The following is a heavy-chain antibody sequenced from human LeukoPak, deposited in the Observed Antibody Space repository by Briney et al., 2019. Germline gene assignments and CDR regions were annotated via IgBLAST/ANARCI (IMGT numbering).Heavy chain of an antibody. CDR2: ISKDGTNT. V-gene: IGHV3-30*04. D-gene: IGHD3-22*01. CDR1: AFVFNSYS. CDR3: ARGGFHESGGYYFSRDWYFDV. J-gene: IGHJ2*01. Sequence: GGSLTLSCEGSAFVFNSYSMPWVRQAPGKGLQWVAVISKDGTNTFYADSVKGRFSLARDNSNNTVYLRMNSLRPEDTSVYFCARGGFHESGGYYFSRDWYFDVWGRGTLVTVSS.